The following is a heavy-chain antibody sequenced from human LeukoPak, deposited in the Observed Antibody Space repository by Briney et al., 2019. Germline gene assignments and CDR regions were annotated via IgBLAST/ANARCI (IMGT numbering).Heavy chain of an antibody. CDR1: GGSFSGYC. CDR2: INHSGST. CDR3: ARTSRGVIWNY. V-gene: IGHV4-34*01. Sequence: SETLSLTCAVYGGSFSGYCWSWIRQPPGKGLEWIGEINHSGSTNYNPSLKSRVTISVDTSKNQFSLKLSSVTAADTAVYYCARTSRGVIWNYWGQGTLVTVSS. D-gene: IGHD3-10*01. J-gene: IGHJ4*02.